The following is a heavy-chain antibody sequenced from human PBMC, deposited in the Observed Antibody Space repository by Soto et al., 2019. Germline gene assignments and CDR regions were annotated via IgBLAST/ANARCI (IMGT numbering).Heavy chain of an antibody. V-gene: IGHV3-33*01. CDR1: GFTFSRYG. J-gene: IGHJ6*02. CDR3: ARVVQVGTDYYYYYDMDV. D-gene: IGHD2-21*02. Sequence: GGSLRLSCAASGFTFSRYGMHWVRQAPGKGLEWVAVIWYDGSNKYYADSVKGRFTISRYNSKNTLYLQMNSLGAEDTAVYYCARVVQVGTDYYYYYDMDVWGQGSRVSVSS. CDR2: IWYDGSNK.